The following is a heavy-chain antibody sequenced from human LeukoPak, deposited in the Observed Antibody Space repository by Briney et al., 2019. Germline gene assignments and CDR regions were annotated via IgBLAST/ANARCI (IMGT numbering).Heavy chain of an antibody. CDR3: ARGDYYYYYYMDV. CDR1: GGSISSSSYY. V-gene: IGHV4-39*07. CDR2: IYYSGST. Sequence: SETLSLTCTVSGGSISSSSYYWGWIRQPPGKGLEWIGSIYYSGSTYYNPSLKSRVTISVDTSKNQFSLKLSSVTAADTAVYYCARGDYYYYYYMDVWGKGTTVTVSS. J-gene: IGHJ6*03.